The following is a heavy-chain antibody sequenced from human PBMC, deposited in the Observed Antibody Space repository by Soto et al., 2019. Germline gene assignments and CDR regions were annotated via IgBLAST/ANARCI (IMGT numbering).Heavy chain of an antibody. CDR3: ARESSTYYDILTGRQNWFDP. J-gene: IGHJ5*02. D-gene: IGHD3-9*01. CDR2: TYYRSKWYN. Sequence: PSQTLSLTCAISGDSVSSNSAAWNWIRQSPSRGLEWLGRTYYRSKWYNDYAVSVKSRITINPDTSKNQFSLQLNSVTPEDTAVYYCARESSTYYDILTGRQNWFDPWGQGTLGTVSS. V-gene: IGHV6-1*01. CDR1: GDSVSSNSAA.